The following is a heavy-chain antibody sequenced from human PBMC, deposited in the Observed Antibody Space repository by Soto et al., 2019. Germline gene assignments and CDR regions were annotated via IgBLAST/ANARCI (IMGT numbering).Heavy chain of an antibody. J-gene: IGHJ4*02. V-gene: IGHV4-30-2*01. Sequence: PSETLSLTCAVSGGSISGGAYSWSWIPEPPGKGLEWIGYIYHSGSTYYNPSLNSLVTISVDRSKNQFSLKLSSVTAADTAVYYCARRGYCSGGSCSPGLDYWGPGTQVTVSS. CDR1: GGSISGGAYS. CDR3: ARRGYCSGGSCSPGLDY. CDR2: IYHSGST. D-gene: IGHD2-15*01.